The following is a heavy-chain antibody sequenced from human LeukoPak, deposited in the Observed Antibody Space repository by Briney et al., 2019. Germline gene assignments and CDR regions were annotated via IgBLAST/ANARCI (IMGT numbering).Heavy chain of an antibody. J-gene: IGHJ5*02. CDR3: ATDSRYFDTNRYFDP. D-gene: IGHD3-22*01. CDR2: ISAYNDNT. V-gene: IGHV1-18*01. CDR1: GYTFTSYG. Sequence: GASVKVSCKASGYTFTSYGISWVRQAPGQGLEWMGWISAYNDNTNYAQKLQGRVTMTEDTSTNTAYMELSSLTSADTAVYYCATDSRYFDTNRYFDPWGQGTLITVSS.